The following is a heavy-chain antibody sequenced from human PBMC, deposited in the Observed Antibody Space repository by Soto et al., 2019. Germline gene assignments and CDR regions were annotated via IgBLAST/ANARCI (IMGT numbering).Heavy chain of an antibody. CDR2: ISGSGGST. V-gene: IGHV3-23*01. J-gene: IGHJ6*02. Sequence: GGSLRLSCAASGFTFSSYAMSWVRQAPGKGLEWVSAISGSGGSTYYADSVKGRFTISRDNSKNTLYLKMNSLRAEDTAVYYCAKDDTYYYYGMDVWGQGTTVTVSS. CDR3: AKDDTYYYYGMDV. D-gene: IGHD3-9*01. CDR1: GFTFSSYA.